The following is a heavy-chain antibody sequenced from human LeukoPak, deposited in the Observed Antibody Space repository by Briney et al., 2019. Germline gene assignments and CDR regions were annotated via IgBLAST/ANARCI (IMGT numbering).Heavy chain of an antibody. J-gene: IGHJ4*02. D-gene: IGHD3-10*01. CDR2: IRSKPNNYAT. CDR3: TRHAASGGSGVDY. V-gene: IGHV3-73*01. Sequence: GSLRLSCAASGFNFSGSAMHWVRLASGKGLEWVGRIRSKPNNYATVYAASVKGRFTISRDDSKNTAYLQMNSLKTEDTAVYYCTRHAASGGSGVDYWGQGILVTVSS. CDR1: GFNFSGSA.